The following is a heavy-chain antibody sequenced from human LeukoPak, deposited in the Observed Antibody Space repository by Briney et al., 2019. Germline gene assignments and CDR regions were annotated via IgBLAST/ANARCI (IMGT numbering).Heavy chain of an antibody. D-gene: IGHD3-3*01. CDR2: IYYSGST. J-gene: IGHJ6*03. CDR1: GGSISSYY. V-gene: IGHV4-59*01. CDR3: ARRDYDFWSGYSDYYMDV. Sequence: PSETLSLTCTVSGGSISSYYWSWIRQPPGKGLEWIGYIYYSGSTNYNPSLKSRVTISVDTSKNQFSLKLSSVTAADTAVYYCARRDYDFWSGYSDYYMDVWGKGTTVTVSS.